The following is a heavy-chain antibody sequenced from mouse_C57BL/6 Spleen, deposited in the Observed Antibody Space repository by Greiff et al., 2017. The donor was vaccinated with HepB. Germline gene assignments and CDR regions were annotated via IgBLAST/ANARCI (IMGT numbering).Heavy chain of an antibody. D-gene: IGHD1-1*01. J-gene: IGHJ3*01. V-gene: IGHV5-6*01. Sequence: EVHLVESGGDLVKPGGSLKLSCAASGFTFSSSGMSWVRQTPDKRLEWVATISSGGSYTYYPDSVKGRFTISRDNAKNTLYLQMSSLKSEDTAMYYCASHYYGSFDYWGQGTLVTVSA. CDR1: GFTFSSSG. CDR3: ASHYYGSFDY. CDR2: ISSGGSYT.